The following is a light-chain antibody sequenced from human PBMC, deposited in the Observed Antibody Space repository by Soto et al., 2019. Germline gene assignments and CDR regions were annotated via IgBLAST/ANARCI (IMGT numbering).Light chain of an antibody. Sequence: EILFTQSPGTLSLSPGERATLSCRASHSVSSRYLEWYQQKPGQAPRLLIYGASSRATGIPERFSGSGSGTDGTLTISRLEPEEGEVDYCQQYGSSPLTCGGGTKVDIK. CDR2: GAS. CDR3: QQYGSSPLT. CDR1: HSVSSRY. V-gene: IGKV3-20*01. J-gene: IGKJ4*01.